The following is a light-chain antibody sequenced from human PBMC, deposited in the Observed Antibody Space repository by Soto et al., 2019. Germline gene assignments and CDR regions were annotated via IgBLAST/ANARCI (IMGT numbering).Light chain of an antibody. Sequence: QSVLTQPPSVSGAPGQRVTISCTGSSSNIGAGYDVHWYQQLPGTAPKLLIYGNSNRPSGVPDRFSGSKSGTSASLAITGLQAEDEADYYCQSYDSSLSGSKVFGTWTNATVL. CDR1: SSNIGAGYD. CDR3: QSYDSSLSGSKV. CDR2: GNS. J-gene: IGLJ1*01. V-gene: IGLV1-40*01.